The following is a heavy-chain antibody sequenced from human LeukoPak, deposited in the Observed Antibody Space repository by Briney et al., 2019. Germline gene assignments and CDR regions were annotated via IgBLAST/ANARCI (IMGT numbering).Heavy chain of an antibody. D-gene: IGHD6-6*01. V-gene: IGHV1-18*01. CDR1: GYTFTSYG. CDR3: ARDQGDYSSSSASDY. CDR2: IYAYNGNT. Sequence: ASVKVSCKASGYTFTSYGISWVRQAPGQGLEWMGWIYAYNGNTDYAQKFQGRVTMTTDTSTSTAYMELRSLRSDDTAVYYCARDQGDYSSSSASDYWGQGTLVTVSS. J-gene: IGHJ4*02.